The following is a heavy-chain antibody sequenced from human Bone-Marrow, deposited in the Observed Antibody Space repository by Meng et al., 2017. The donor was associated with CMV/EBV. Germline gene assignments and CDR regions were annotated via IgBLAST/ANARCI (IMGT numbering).Heavy chain of an antibody. V-gene: IGHV3-21*01. CDR3: ARGYYDFPPEY. CDR1: GFTFSSYS. D-gene: IGHD3-3*01. CDR2: ISSSSSYI. J-gene: IGHJ4*02. Sequence: GESLKIFCAASGFTFSSYSMNWVRQAPGKGLEWVSSISSSSSYIYYADSVKGRFTISRDNAKNSLYLQMNSLRAEDTAVYYCARGYYDFPPEYWGQGTLVTVSS.